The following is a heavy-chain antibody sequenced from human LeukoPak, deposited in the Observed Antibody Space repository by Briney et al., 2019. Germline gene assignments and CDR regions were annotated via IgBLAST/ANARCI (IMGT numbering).Heavy chain of an antibody. CDR3: ARFAKCYGSGDIDY. D-gene: IGHD3-10*01. Sequence: GGSLRLSCAASGFTFSRCWVSWVRQAPGKGLEWVANIKQDGGLKHYADSVKGRFTISRDNANNSLYLQMNSLRAEDTAVYFCARFAKCYGSGDIDYWGLGTLVTVSS. J-gene: IGHJ4*02. V-gene: IGHV3-7*03. CDR1: GFTFSRCW. CDR2: IKQDGGLK.